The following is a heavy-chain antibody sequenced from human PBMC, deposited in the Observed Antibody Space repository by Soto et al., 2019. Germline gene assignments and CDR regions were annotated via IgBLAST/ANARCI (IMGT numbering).Heavy chain of an antibody. CDR1: GFTFSSYG. CDR3: AKDLGGNSIYYYYGMDV. CDR2: ISYDGSNK. V-gene: IGHV3-30*18. J-gene: IGHJ6*02. Sequence: QVQLVESGGGVVQPGRSLRLSCAASGFTFSSYGMHWVRQAPGKGLEWVAVISYDGSNKYYADSVKGRFTISRDNSKNTLYLQMNSLRAEDTAVYYCAKDLGGNSIYYYYGMDVWGQGTTVTVSS. D-gene: IGHD6-13*01.